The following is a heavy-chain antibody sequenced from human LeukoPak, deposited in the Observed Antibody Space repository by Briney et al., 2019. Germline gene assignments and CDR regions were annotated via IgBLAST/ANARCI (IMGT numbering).Heavy chain of an antibody. CDR2: IGPNGPDR. V-gene: IGHV3-21*01. CDR3: ATETSGRHYDY. D-gene: IGHD6-19*01. J-gene: IGHJ4*02. CDR1: GFTLSSCA. Sequence: KAGPSLRLSRAASGFTLSSCAFNYARQAPGKGLEWVPSIGPNGPDRYSAYSVRGRFTISRDNAKKSMYLQMDSLRDEDTAVYYCATETSGRHYDYWGQGTLLTVSA.